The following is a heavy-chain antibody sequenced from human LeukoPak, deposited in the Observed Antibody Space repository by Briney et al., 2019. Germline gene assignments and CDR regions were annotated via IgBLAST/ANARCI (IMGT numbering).Heavy chain of an antibody. D-gene: IGHD3-22*01. CDR1: GGSISSSSYY. V-gene: IGHV4-61*01. J-gene: IGHJ3*02. Sequence: SETLSLTCTVSGGSISSSSYYWSWIRQPPGKGLEWIGYIYYSGSTNYNPSLKSRVTISVDTSKNQFSLKLSSVTAADTAVYYCARGTYYYDSSGYYSWAFDIWGQGTMVTVSS. CDR2: IYYSGST. CDR3: ARGTYYYDSSGYYSWAFDI.